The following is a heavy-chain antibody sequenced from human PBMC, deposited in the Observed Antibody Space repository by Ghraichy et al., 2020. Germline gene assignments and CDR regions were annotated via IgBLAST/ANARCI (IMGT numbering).Heavy chain of an antibody. Sequence: GGSLRLSCRASGFIFNNYAMSWVRQAPGRGLEWVSSITGSGGFTYHADSVKGRFTISRDNSKNTLYLHVNSLRAEDMAVYYCATDPYSILTGYFANWGQGTLVTVSP. J-gene: IGHJ4*02. CDR2: ITGSGGFT. D-gene: IGHD3-9*01. CDR1: GFIFNNYA. V-gene: IGHV3-23*01. CDR3: ATDPYSILTGYFAN.